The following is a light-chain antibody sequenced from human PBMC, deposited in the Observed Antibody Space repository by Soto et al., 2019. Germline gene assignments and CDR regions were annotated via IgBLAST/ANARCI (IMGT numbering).Light chain of an antibody. Sequence: QSALTQPASVSGSPGQSMTISCTGSSSDVGGYNYVSWYQQHPDKAPKLIIYNVSNRPSGVSNRFSGSKSGNTASLTISGLQAEDEGHYYCSSFTSSNTVLFGGWTKLTVL. V-gene: IGLV2-14*01. CDR2: NVS. CDR3: SSFTSSNTVL. J-gene: IGLJ2*01. CDR1: SSDVGGYNY.